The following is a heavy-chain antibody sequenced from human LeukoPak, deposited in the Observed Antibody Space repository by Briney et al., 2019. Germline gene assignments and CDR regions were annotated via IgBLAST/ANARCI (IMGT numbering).Heavy chain of an antibody. CDR1: GYTFTDYY. CDR3: ATGPINYYDSSGTFDY. J-gene: IGHJ4*02. CDR2: VDPEDGET. Sequence: GASVKVSCKVSGYTFTDYYMHWVPQAPGKGLEWMGLVDPEDGETIYAEKFQGRVTITADTSTDTAYMELSSLRSEDTAVYYCATGPINYYDSSGTFDYWGQGTLVSVSS. V-gene: IGHV1-69-2*01. D-gene: IGHD3-22*01.